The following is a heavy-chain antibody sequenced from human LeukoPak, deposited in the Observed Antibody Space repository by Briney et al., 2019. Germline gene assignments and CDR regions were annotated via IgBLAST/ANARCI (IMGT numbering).Heavy chain of an antibody. CDR2: ISGSGGST. D-gene: IGHD1-26*01. CDR1: GFTFSSYA. V-gene: IGHV3-23*01. J-gene: IGHJ4*02. Sequence: GGSLRLSCAASGFTFSSYAMSWVRQAPGKGLEWVSVISGSGGSTYYADSVKGRFTISRDNSKNTLYLQMNSLRAEDTAVYNCASERQYSGSDYDSFVSSAFDYGGQGTLVTVSS. CDR3: ASERQYSGSDYDSFVSSAFDY.